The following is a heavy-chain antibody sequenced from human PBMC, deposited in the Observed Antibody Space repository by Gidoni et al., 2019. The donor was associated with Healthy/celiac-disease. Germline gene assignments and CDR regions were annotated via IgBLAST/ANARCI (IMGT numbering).Heavy chain of an antibody. Sequence: EVLLVESGGGLVKPGGSLRLSCAASGFPFRSYSMNWVRQAPGKGREWVSSISSSSSYIYYADSVKGRFTISRDNAKNSLYLQMNSLRAEDTAVYYGARPPPGGSWYYLDYWGQGTLVTVSS. V-gene: IGHV3-21*01. D-gene: IGHD6-13*01. CDR2: ISSSSSYI. J-gene: IGHJ4*02. CDR1: GFPFRSYS. CDR3: ARPPPGGSWYYLDY.